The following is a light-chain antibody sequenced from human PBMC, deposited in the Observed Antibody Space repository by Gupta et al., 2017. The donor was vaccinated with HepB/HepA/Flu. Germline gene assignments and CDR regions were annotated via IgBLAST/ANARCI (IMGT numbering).Light chain of an antibody. CDR1: SSNVGSKN. V-gene: IGLV1-44*01. Sequence: QSVLTQSPSLSGTPGQRVTISCSGSSSNVGSKNVNWYQHLPGRAPKLLIYYDDERPSGVPDRFSGSKSATSASLAISGLQAEDEADYYCAAWDESRNGVVFGGGIKLTVL. J-gene: IGLJ2*01. CDR2: YDD. CDR3: AAWDESRNGVV.